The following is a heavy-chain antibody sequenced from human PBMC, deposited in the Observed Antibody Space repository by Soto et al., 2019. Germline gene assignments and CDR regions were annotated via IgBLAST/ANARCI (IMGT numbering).Heavy chain of an antibody. CDR3: AKDAPGSGWLSDY. J-gene: IGHJ4*02. Sequence: EVQLLESGGGLVHPGGSLRLSCAAYGFTFSIYAMSWVRQAPGKGLEWVSTIGGSGGGTSYADFVRGRFTISRDNSRNTLYLQMNSLRAEDTAVYYCAKDAPGSGWLSDYWGQGTLVTVSS. D-gene: IGHD3-22*01. CDR2: IGGSGGGT. CDR1: GFTFSIYA. V-gene: IGHV3-23*01.